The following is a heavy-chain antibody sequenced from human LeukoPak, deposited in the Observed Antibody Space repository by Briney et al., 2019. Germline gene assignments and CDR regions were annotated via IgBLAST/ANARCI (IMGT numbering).Heavy chain of an antibody. Sequence: GGSLRLSCPASRFTVSRNYMSWVRQAPGKGLEWVSVIYSGGNTYYADFVKGRFTISRDNSNNTLYLQINSLTAEDTAVYYCANLPRGDYWGLGTLVTVSS. V-gene: IGHV3-53*01. J-gene: IGHJ4*02. CDR1: RFTVSRNY. CDR3: ANLPRGDY. CDR2: IYSGGNT. D-gene: IGHD3-10*01.